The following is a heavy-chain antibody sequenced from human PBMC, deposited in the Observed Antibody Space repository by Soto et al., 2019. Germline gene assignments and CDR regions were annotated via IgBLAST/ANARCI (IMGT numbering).Heavy chain of an antibody. V-gene: IGHV4-34*01. CDR2: INHSGST. D-gene: IGHD2-8*02. CDR1: GGSFRGYY. J-gene: IGHJ4*02. Sequence: SETLSLTCAVYGGSFRGYYCTWIRKPPGTGLEWIGEINHSGSTNYNPSLKSRVTISVDTSKNQFSLKLTSVTAADTAVYYCARDKITGLFDYWGQGTLVTVSS. CDR3: ARDKITGLFDY.